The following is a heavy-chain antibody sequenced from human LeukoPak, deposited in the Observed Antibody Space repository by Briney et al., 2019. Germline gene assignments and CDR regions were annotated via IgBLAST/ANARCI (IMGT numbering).Heavy chain of an antibody. J-gene: IGHJ6*03. CDR1: GGSFSGYY. CDR3: ARHRMIFGVAYRYYYMDV. Sequence: SETLSLTCAVYGGSFSGYYWSWIRPPPGKGLEWIGEINHSGSTNYNPSLKSRVTISVDTSKNQFSLKLSSVTAADTAVYYCARHRMIFGVAYRYYYMDVWGKGTTVTVSS. D-gene: IGHD3-3*01. CDR2: INHSGST. V-gene: IGHV4-34*01.